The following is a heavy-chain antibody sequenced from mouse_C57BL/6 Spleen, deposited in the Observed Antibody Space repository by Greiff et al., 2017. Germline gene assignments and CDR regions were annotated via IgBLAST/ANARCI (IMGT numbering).Heavy chain of an antibody. CDR3: ARGGPISPGAMDY. Sequence: EVQLQESGPGLAKPSQTLSLTCSVTGYSITSDYWNWIRKFPGNKLEYMGYISYSGRTYYTPSLKSRISITRDTSKNQYYRQLNSVTTEDTATFYCARGGPISPGAMDYWGQGTSGTVSS. CDR1: GYSITSDY. J-gene: IGHJ4*01. CDR2: ISYSGRT. V-gene: IGHV3-8*01.